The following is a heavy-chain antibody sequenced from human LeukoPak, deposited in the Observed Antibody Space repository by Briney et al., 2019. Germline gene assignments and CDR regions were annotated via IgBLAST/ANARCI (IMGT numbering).Heavy chain of an antibody. CDR1: DGSISSNNYY. CDR2: IFYTGST. D-gene: IGHD1-14*01. Sequence: PSETLSLTCTVSDGSISSNNYYWAWIRQPPGKGLEWIANIFYTGSTYYNPSLKSRVTISIDTSKNQFSLRLSSVTATDTAVYYCARLNKPGWFDPWGQGTLVTVSS. V-gene: IGHV4-39*01. J-gene: IGHJ5*02. CDR3: ARLNKPGWFDP.